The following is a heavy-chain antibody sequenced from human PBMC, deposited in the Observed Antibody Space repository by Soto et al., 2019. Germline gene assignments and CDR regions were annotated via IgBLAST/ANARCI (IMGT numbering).Heavy chain of an antibody. D-gene: IGHD2-21*01. V-gene: IGHV4-59*01. CDR1: GGSISSYY. CDR3: AREHIVVGRDWFDP. Sequence: SETLSLTCTVSGGSISSYYWGWIRQPPGKGLEWIGYIYYSGSTNYNPSLKSRVTISVDTSKNQFSLKLSSVTAADTAVYYCAREHIVVGRDWFDPWGQGTLVTVSS. J-gene: IGHJ5*02. CDR2: IYYSGST.